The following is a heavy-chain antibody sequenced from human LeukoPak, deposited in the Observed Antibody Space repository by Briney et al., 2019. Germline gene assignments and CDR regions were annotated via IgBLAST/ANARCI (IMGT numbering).Heavy chain of an antibody. V-gene: IGHV1-69*04. D-gene: IGHD3-22*01. CDR3: ARDRRKYLNYDSSGYTQYYYGMDV. J-gene: IGHJ6*02. CDR1: GGTFSSYA. Sequence: ASVKVSCKASGGTFSSYAISWVRQAPGQGLEWMGRIIPILGIANYAQKFQGRVTITADKSTSTAYMELSSLRSEDTAEYYCARDRRKYLNYDSSGYTQYYYGMDVWGQGTTVTVSS. CDR2: IIPILGIA.